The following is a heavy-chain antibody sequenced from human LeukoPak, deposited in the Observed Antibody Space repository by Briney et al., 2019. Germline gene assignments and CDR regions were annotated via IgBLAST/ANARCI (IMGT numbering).Heavy chain of an antibody. D-gene: IGHD4-23*01. V-gene: IGHV4-61*02. CDR1: SGSISRGSYY. Sequence: SQTLSLTCTVSSGSISRGSYYWNWIRQPAGKGLEWIGRIYSSGSTNYNPSLKSRVTISVDTSKNQFSLKLSSVTAADTAVYYCARSSGWELPLAFDIWGQGTMVTVSS. CDR2: IYSSGST. J-gene: IGHJ3*02. CDR3: ARSSGWELPLAFDI.